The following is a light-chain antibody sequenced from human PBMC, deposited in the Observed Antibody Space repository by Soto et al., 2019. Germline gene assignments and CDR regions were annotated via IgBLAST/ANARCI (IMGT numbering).Light chain of an antibody. J-gene: IGLJ2*01. V-gene: IGLV2-14*01. CDR1: RSDIGGYNF. CDR2: DVS. Sequence: QSVLTQPASVSGSPGQSITISCTGTRSDIGGYNFVSWYQQHPGKAPKLMIYDVSNRPSGVSNRFSGSKSGNTASLTISGLQAEDEADYYCSSSKSSNTLVVFGGGTKLTVL. CDR3: SSSKSSNTLVV.